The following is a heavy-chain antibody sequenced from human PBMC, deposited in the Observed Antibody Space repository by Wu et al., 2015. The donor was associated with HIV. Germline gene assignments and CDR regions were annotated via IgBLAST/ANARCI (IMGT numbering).Heavy chain of an antibody. CDR2: FNPSDGST. Sequence: QVQLVQSGAEVKKPGASVEVSCKASGYTFTTYYIHWVRQAPGQGLEWMGIFNPSDGSTTYAQKFQGRVTMTRDTSTSTVYMELSSLRSEDTAVYYCAREGRGIAARNGAFDIWGQGTMVTVSS. CDR3: AREGRGIAARNGAFDI. D-gene: IGHD6-6*01. CDR1: GYTFTTYY. V-gene: IGHV1-46*03. J-gene: IGHJ3*02.